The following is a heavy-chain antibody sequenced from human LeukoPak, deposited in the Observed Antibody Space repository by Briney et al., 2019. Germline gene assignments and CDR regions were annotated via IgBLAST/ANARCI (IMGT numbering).Heavy chain of an antibody. Sequence: ASVKVSCKASGYTFTGYYMHWVRQAPGQGLEWMGWINPNSGGTNYAQKFQGRVTMTRDTSISTAYMELSRLRSDDTAVYYCARDPKPEYGMDVWRQGTTVTVSS. CDR3: ARDPKPEYGMDV. CDR2: INPNSGGT. V-gene: IGHV1-2*02. CDR1: GYTFTGYY. J-gene: IGHJ6*02.